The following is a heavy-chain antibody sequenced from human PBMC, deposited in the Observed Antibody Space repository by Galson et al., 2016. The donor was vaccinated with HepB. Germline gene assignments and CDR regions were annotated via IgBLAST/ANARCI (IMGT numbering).Heavy chain of an antibody. CDR1: GFTFVNYA. CDR2: ISNDGSHA. CDR3: ARHGQYSGYAVRY. V-gene: IGHV3-30*04. D-gene: IGHD5-12*01. J-gene: IGHJ4*02. Sequence: SLRLSCAASGFTFVNYAFHWVRQAPGKGLEWVAVISNDGSHAFYADSARGRFTISRDDSTNTVYLQMNSLRGEDTAVYYCARHGQYSGYAVRYWGQGTLVTVSS.